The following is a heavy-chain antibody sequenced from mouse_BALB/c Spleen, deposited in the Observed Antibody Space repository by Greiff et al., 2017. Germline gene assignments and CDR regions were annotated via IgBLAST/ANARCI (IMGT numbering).Heavy chain of an antibody. CDR1: GYTFTNYW. CDR2: IYPGGGYT. D-gene: IGHD1-1*01. V-gene: IGHV1-63*02. CDR3: AREITTVVADGYYFDY. Sequence: VQLQQSGAELVRPGTSVKISCKASGYTFTNYWLGWVKQRPGHGLEWIGDIYPGGGYTNYNEKFKGKATLTADTSSSTAYMQLSSLTSEDSAVYFCAREITTVVADGYYFDYWGQGTTLTVSS. J-gene: IGHJ2*01.